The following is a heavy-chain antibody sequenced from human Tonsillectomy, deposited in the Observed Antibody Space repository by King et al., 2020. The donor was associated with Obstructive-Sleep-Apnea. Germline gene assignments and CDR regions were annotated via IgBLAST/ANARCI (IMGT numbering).Heavy chain of an antibody. D-gene: IGHD3-10*01. CDR3: ARQQRKAAGTDYPGAGLDI. J-gene: IGHJ3*02. V-gene: IGHV5-51*01. CDR1: GFSFSRHW. CDR2: IYPGDPDT. Sequence: VQLVQSGAAAKKPGESLRISCRGSGFSFSRHWIAWVRQMPGKGLEWMGIIYPGDPDTRYSPSFRGQVVISVDRSTSTAYLQWNNLRASDTAIFYCARQQRKAAGTDYPGAGLDIWGQGTKVTVSS.